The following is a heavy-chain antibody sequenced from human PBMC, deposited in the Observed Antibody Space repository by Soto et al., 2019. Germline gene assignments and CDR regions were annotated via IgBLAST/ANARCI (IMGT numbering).Heavy chain of an antibody. CDR3: ARDFMKVPHGRELWYSSSLPRSYYYYYYYMDV. CDR2: ISAFNGNT. J-gene: IGHJ6*03. Sequence: GGPMKGSCKGFGYTLSRFWFSWVGQGPGQGVEWVGGISAFNGNTHHAQKLQGRVTMTADTSTSTAYMELRSLRSDDTAVYYCARDFMKVPHGRELWYSSSLPRSYYYYYYYMDVWGKGTTVTVSS. CDR1: GYTLSRFW. D-gene: IGHD6-13*01. V-gene: IGHV1-18*01.